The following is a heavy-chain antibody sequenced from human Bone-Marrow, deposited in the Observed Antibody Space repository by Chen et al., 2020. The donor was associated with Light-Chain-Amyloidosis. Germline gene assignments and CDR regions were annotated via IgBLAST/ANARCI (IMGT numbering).Heavy chain of an antibody. Sequence: QAQLVQSGAEVKKPGASVKVSCKASGYFFSNYGVSWVRQAPGHGLEWMGWVSDYNGNTKFAQKFQGRVTMTTDTSTTTAYMELRSLRSDDTAVYYCARDYGGHSAYYYYNIDVWGQGTTVTVSS. CDR3: ARDYGGHSAYYYYNIDV. D-gene: IGHD4-17*01. CDR1: GYFFSNYG. J-gene: IGHJ6*02. V-gene: IGHV1-18*01. CDR2: VSDYNGNT.